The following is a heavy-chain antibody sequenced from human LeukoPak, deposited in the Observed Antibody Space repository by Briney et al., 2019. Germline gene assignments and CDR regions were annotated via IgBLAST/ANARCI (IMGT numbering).Heavy chain of an antibody. Sequence: PGRSLRLSCAASGFAFTAYLIHWVRQPPGKGLEWVAVISFDGSKKYYAESVKGRFMISRDNSMYTLYLQMNSLRVEDTALYYCAREAPLGVYFDYWGQGNMVTVSS. CDR2: ISFDGSKK. V-gene: IGHV3-30*04. CDR3: AREAPLGVYFDY. CDR1: GFAFTAYL. D-gene: IGHD2-8*01. J-gene: IGHJ4*02.